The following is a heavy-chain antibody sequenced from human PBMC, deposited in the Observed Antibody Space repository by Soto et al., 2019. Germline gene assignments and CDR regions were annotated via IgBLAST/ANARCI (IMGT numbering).Heavy chain of an antibody. Sequence: ASVKVSCKVSGYTLTELSMHWVRQAPGKGLEWMGGFDPEDGETIYAQKFQGRVTMTEDTSTDTAYMELSSLRSEDTAVYYCAGRPYSSSSGDYWGQGALVTVSS. CDR3: AGRPYSSSSGDY. J-gene: IGHJ4*02. D-gene: IGHD6-6*01. CDR2: FDPEDGET. V-gene: IGHV1-24*01. CDR1: GYTLTELS.